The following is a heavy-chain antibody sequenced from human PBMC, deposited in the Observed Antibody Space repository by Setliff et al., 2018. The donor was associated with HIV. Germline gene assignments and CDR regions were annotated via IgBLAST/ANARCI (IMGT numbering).Heavy chain of an antibody. CDR1: GYSISGDYY. Sequence: PLETLSLTCFVSGYSISGDYYWGWIRQPPGKGLEWIGSINHRGITNYNPSLKSRVTMSVDTSKKQFSLKLRSVTAADTAVYYCARRRDGYNSAPWRNDCWGQGTLVTVSS. J-gene: IGHJ4*02. CDR2: INHRGIT. V-gene: IGHV4-38-2*01. D-gene: IGHD5-12*01. CDR3: ARRRDGYNSAPWRNDC.